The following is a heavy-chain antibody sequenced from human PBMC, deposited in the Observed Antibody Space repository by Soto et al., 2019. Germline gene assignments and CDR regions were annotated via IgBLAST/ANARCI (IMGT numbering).Heavy chain of an antibody. CDR2: IYYSGST. D-gene: IGHD4-17*01. CDR3: ASADYGDYFDY. V-gene: IGHV4-59*08. J-gene: IGHJ4*02. CDR1: GCSISSYY. Sequence: SETLSLTCTFSGCSISSYYWSWIRQPPGKGLEWIGYIYYSGSTNYNPSLKSRVTISVDTSKNQFSLKLSSVTAADTAVYYCASADYGDYFDYWGQGTLVTVSS.